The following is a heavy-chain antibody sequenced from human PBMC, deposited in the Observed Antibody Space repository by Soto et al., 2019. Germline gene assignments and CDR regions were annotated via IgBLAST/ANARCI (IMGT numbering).Heavy chain of an antibody. D-gene: IGHD6-13*01. CDR2: ISHSEGT. Sequence: QVQLQQWGAGLLKPSETLSLTCAFSGGSFSDYYWVLIRQSPGKGLEWIGEISHSEGTNFNPPLKNRVTISIDTSKNHFSLKLSFVTAADTAVYYCARGRKGYSSTWYVDWGQGTLVTVSS. V-gene: IGHV4-34*02. CDR1: GGSFSDYY. CDR3: ARGRKGYSSTWYVD. J-gene: IGHJ4*02.